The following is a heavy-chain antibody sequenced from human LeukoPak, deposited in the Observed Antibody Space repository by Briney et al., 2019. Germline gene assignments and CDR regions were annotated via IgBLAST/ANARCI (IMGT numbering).Heavy chain of an antibody. Sequence: ASVKVSCKVSGYTLTELSMHWVRQAPGKGLEWVSVIYSGGSTYYADSVKGRFTISRDNSKNTLYLQMNSLRAEDTAVYYCARDFSSSADYWGQGTLVTVSS. CDR1: GYTLTELS. J-gene: IGHJ4*02. D-gene: IGHD6-13*01. V-gene: IGHV3-53*01. CDR3: ARDFSSSADY. CDR2: IYSGGST.